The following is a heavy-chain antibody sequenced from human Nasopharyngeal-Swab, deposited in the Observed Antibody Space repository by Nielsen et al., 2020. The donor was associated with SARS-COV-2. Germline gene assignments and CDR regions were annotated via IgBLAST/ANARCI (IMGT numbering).Heavy chain of an antibody. V-gene: IGHV4-39*01. J-gene: IGHJ6*02. D-gene: IGHD6-6*01. CDR3: ARRIAAPGGDGMDV. Sequence: SETLSLTCTVSGGSISSSSYYWGWIRQPPGKGLEWIGSIYYSGSTYYNPSLKSRVTISVDTSKNQFSLKLSSVTAADTAVYYCARRIAAPGGDGMDVWGQGTTATVSS. CDR1: GGSISSSSYY. CDR2: IYYSGST.